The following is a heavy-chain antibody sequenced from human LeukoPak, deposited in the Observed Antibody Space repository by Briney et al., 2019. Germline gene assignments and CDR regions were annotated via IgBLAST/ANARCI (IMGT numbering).Heavy chain of an antibody. D-gene: IGHD5-18*01. CDR2: IYHSGIT. Sequence: PSETLSLTCTVSGYSISSGYYWGWIRQPPGKGLEWIGSIYHSGITYYNPSLKSRVTISVDTSKNQFSLKLSSVTAADTAVYYCARHVVDTAMADYFDYWGQGTLVTVSS. V-gene: IGHV4-38-2*02. CDR1: GYSISSGYY. J-gene: IGHJ4*02. CDR3: ARHVVDTAMADYFDY.